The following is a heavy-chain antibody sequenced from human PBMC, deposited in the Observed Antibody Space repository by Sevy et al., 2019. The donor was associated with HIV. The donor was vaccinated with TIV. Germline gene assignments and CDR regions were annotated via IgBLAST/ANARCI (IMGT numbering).Heavy chain of an antibody. CDR3: ARDGGNSVKWYPLY. J-gene: IGHJ4*01. CDR1: GFAFSTHA. Sequence: GGSLRLSCAASGFAFSTHAMHWVRQAPGKGLEWVAVISYEGTETFYAASVEGRFTISRDKSKNMLSLQINSLRPEDTAVYYCARDGGNSVKWYPLYWGHGTLVTVSS. CDR2: ISYEGTET. V-gene: IGHV3-30-3*01. D-gene: IGHD2-2*01.